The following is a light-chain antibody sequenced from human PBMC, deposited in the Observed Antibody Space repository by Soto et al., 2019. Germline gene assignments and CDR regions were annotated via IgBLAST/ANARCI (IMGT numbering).Light chain of an antibody. J-gene: IGLJ2*01. CDR3: AAWDDSLNGVV. V-gene: IGLV1-36*01. CDR1: SSNIGNNA. Sequence: QSVLTQPPSVSEAPRQRVTISCSGSSSNIGNNAVNWYQQLPGKSPTLLIYYDDLLPSGVSDRFSVSKSGTSASLAISVLQSEDDADDYCAAWDDSLNGVVFGGGTQLTVL. CDR2: YDD.